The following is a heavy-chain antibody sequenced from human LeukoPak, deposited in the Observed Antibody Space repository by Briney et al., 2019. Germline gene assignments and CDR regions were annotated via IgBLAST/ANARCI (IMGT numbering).Heavy chain of an antibody. CDR3: ARVMWFGDKNDWFDP. CDR1: GASINSAGYY. V-gene: IGHV4-30-4*08. D-gene: IGHD3-10*01. Sequence: SGTLSLTCTVSGASINSAGYYWSWIRQPPGKGLEWIGYIYYSGSTYYNPSLKSRVTISVDTSKNQFSLKLSSVTAADTAVYYCARVMWFGDKNDWFDPWGQGTLVTVSS. CDR2: IYYSGST. J-gene: IGHJ5*02.